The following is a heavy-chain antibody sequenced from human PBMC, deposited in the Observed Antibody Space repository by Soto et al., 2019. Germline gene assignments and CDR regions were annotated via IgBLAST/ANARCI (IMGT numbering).Heavy chain of an antibody. CDR1: GFSFSSSW. CDR3: ARGAGFLIDF. Sequence: PGGSLRLSCAASGFSFSSSWMNWVRQAPGKGLEWVAIIKEDGSEKHYVDSVKGRFTISRENGKNSLYLQMNSLRVGDTAVYYCARGAGFLIDFWGRGTLVTVS. CDR2: IKEDGSEK. J-gene: IGHJ4*02. V-gene: IGHV3-7*05. D-gene: IGHD3-3*01.